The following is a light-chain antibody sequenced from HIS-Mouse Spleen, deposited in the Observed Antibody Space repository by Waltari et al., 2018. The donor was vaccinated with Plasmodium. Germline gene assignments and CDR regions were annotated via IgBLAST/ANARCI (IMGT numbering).Light chain of an antibody. CDR3: QQYNNWPPYT. CDR1: QSVSSN. J-gene: IGKJ2*01. CDR2: GAS. V-gene: IGKV3-15*01. Sequence: EIVMTQSPATLSVYPGERAALSCRASQSVSSNLAWYQQKPGQAPRLLIYGASTRATGIPARFSGSGSETEFTLTISSLQSEDFAVYYCQQYNNWPPYTFGQGTKLEIK.